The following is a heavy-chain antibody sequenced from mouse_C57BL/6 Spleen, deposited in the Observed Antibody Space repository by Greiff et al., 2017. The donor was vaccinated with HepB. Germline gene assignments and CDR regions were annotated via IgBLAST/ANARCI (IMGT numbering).Heavy chain of an antibody. D-gene: IGHD4-1*01. V-gene: IGHV1-22*01. CDR3: ASGNWDVDFDY. Sequence: EVKLQESGPELVKPGASVKMSCKASGYTFTDYNMHWVKQSHGKSLEWIGYINPNNGGTSYNQKFKGKATLTVNKSSSTAYMELRSLTSEDSAVYYCASGNWDVDFDYWGQGTTLTVSS. CDR2: INPNNGGT. J-gene: IGHJ2*01. CDR1: GYTFTDYN.